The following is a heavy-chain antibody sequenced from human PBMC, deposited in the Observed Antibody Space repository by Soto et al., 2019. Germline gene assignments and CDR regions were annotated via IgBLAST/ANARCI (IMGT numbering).Heavy chain of an antibody. CDR2: MNPNSGNT. Sequence: ASVKVSCKASGYTFTSYDINWVRQATGQGLEWMGWMNPNSGNTGYAQKFQGRVTITRDMSTSTAYMELSSLRSEDTAVYYCAASSGSYSDYYGMDVWGQGTTVTVSS. CDR3: AASSGSYSDYYGMDV. CDR1: GYTFTSYD. V-gene: IGHV1-8*01. J-gene: IGHJ6*02. D-gene: IGHD1-26*01.